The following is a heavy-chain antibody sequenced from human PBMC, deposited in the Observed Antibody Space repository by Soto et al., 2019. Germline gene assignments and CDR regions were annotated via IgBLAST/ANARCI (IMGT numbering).Heavy chain of an antibody. CDR3: ARGPQVRYFDWFPRGGAFDI. CDR2: MNPNSGNT. D-gene: IGHD3-9*01. J-gene: IGHJ3*02. CDR1: GYTFTSYD. V-gene: IGHV1-8*01. Sequence: AASVKVSCKASGYTFTSYDINWVRQATGQGLEWMGWMNPNSGNTGYAQKFQGRVTMTRNTSISTAYMELSSLRSEDTAVYYCARGPQVRYFDWFPRGGAFDIWGQGTMVTVSS.